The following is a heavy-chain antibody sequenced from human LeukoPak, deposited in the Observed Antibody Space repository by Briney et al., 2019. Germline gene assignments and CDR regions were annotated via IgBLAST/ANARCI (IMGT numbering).Heavy chain of an antibody. J-gene: IGHJ4*02. CDR2: INHSGST. CDR3: ARSLVARPYDY. V-gene: IGHV4-34*01. Sequence: SETLSLTCAVYGGSFSGYYWSWIRQPPGKGLEWIGEINHSGSTNYNPSLKSRVTISVDTSKNQFSLKLSSVTAADTAVYYCARSLVARPYDYWGQGTLVSVSS. CDR1: GGSFSGYY. D-gene: IGHD5-12*01.